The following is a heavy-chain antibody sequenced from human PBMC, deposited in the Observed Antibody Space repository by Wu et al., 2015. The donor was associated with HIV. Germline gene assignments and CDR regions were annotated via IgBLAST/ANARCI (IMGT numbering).Heavy chain of an antibody. J-gene: IGHJ6*02. D-gene: IGHD5-24*01. CDR3: ARGPSRDGYNVYYYYYGMDV. CDR2: IIPIFGTA. Sequence: VHLVQSGAEVKKPGSSVKVSCKASGGTFSSYAISWVRQAPGQGLEWMGGIIPIFGTANYAQKFQGRVTITTDESTSTAYMELSSLRSEDTAVYYCARGPSRDGYNVYYYYYGMDVWGQGTTVTVSS. V-gene: IGHV1-69*01. CDR1: GGTFSSYA.